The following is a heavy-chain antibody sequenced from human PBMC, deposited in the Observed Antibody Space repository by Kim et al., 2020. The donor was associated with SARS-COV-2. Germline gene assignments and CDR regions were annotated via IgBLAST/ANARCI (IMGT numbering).Heavy chain of an antibody. CDR1: GYTFTTYY. Sequence: ASVKVSCKASGYTFTTYYIHWVRQAPGQGLEWMGIINPSGGGTTYPQKFQGRVTMTSDTPTSTVYMDLSSLRSEDTAVYYCARDYYENSAYRCPDYWGQGTLVTVSS. CDR3: ARDYYENSAYRCPDY. V-gene: IGHV1-46*01. D-gene: IGHD3-22*01. CDR2: INPSGGGT. J-gene: IGHJ4*02.